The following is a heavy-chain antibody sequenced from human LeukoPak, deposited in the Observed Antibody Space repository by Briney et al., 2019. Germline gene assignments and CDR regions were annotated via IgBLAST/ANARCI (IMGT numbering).Heavy chain of an antibody. D-gene: IGHD3-22*01. V-gene: IGHV1-69*05. Sequence: AASVKVSYKASGGTFSSYAISWVRQAPGQGLEWMGGIIPIFDTANYAQKFQGRVTITTDESTSTAYMELSSLRSEDTAVYYCARARYYYDSSGYYDYWGQGTLVTVSS. CDR2: IIPIFDTA. CDR3: ARARYYYDSSGYYDY. CDR1: GGTFSSYA. J-gene: IGHJ4*02.